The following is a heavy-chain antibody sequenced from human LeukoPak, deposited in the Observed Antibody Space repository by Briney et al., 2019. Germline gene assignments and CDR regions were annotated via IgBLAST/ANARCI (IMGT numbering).Heavy chain of an antibody. Sequence: GGSLRLSCAASGFTVSNAWMIWVRQAPGKGLEWVGRIKTKSEGGTTDCAAPVKGRFTISRDDSKNTLYLQMNSLKSEDTGEYYCTTEVGATAKGWGQGTLVTVSS. D-gene: IGHD1-26*01. CDR3: TTEVGATAKG. CDR2: IKTKSEGGTT. CDR1: GFTVSNAW. V-gene: IGHV3-15*01. J-gene: IGHJ4*02.